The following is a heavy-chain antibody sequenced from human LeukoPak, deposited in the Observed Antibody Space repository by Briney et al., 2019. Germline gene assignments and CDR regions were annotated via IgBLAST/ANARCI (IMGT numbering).Heavy chain of an antibody. V-gene: IGHV3-30*03. CDR1: GFTFSSYG. CDR2: ISYDGSNK. CDR3: ARVYGSYYFDY. Sequence: PGGSLRLSCAASGFTFSSYGMHWVGQAPGMGLGWVAFISYDGSNKYYADSVKGRFTISRDKSKNTLSLQMNSLRPEDTAVYYCARVYGSYYFDYWGQGTLVTVSS. D-gene: IGHD5-24*01. J-gene: IGHJ4*02.